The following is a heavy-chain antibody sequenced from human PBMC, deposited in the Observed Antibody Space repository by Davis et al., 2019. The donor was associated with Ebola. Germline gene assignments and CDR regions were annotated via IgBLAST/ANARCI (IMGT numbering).Heavy chain of an antibody. CDR2: ISWNSGSI. CDR3: ARGGWDY. CDR1: GFTFSSYA. V-gene: IGHV3-9*01. Sequence: SLKISCAASGFTFSSYAMNWVRQAPGKGLEWVSGISWNSGSIGYADSVKGRFTISRDNAKNSLYLQMNSLRAEDTAVYYCARGGWDYWGQGTLVTVSS. J-gene: IGHJ4*02.